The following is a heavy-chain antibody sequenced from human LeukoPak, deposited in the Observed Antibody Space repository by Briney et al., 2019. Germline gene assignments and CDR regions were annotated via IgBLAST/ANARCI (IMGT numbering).Heavy chain of an antibody. V-gene: IGHV3-23*01. Sequence: GGSLRLSCATSGFTFSTYAFNWVRQAPGKGLEWVSGISSGGGSTWYADSVKGRFTISRDNSNNTLYLQMNSLRAEDTAVYYCARHSRGRWYVFDYWGQGTLVTVSS. CDR2: ISSGGGST. J-gene: IGHJ4*02. CDR1: GFTFSTYA. D-gene: IGHD6-13*01. CDR3: ARHSRGRWYVFDY.